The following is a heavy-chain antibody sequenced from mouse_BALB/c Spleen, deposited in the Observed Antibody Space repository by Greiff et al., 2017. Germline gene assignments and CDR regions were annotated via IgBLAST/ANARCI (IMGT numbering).Heavy chain of an antibody. CDR3: ARDGSSYIDY. V-gene: IGHV1-80*01. J-gene: IGHJ2*01. Sequence: QVQLQQSGAELVRPGSSVKISCKASGYAFSSYWMNWVKQRPGQGLEWIGQIYPGDGDTNYNGKFKSKATLTVDKSSSTAYMQLSSLTSEDSAVYYCARDGSSYIDYWGQGTTLTVSS. D-gene: IGHD1-1*01. CDR1: GYAFSSYW. CDR2: IYPGDGDT.